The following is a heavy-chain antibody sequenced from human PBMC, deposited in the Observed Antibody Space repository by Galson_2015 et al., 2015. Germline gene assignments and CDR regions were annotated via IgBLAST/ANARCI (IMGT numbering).Heavy chain of an antibody. J-gene: IGHJ3*02. CDR2: IKQDGSEK. CDR1: GFTFSSYW. V-gene: IGHV3-7*01. D-gene: IGHD6-19*01. CDR3: ARQQWLPHDALDI. Sequence: SLRLSCAASGFTFSSYWMSWGRQAPGKGLEWVANIKQDGSEKYYVDSVKGRFTISRDNAKNSLYLQMNSLRAEDTAVYYCARQQWLPHDALDIWGQRTMVPVS.